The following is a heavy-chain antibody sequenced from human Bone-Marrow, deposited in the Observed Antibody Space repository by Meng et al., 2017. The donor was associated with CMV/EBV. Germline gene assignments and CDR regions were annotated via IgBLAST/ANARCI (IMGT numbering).Heavy chain of an antibody. CDR2: ISYDGSNK. J-gene: IGHJ6*02. CDR1: GFTFSSYA. Sequence: GESLKISCAASGFTFSSYAMHWVRQAPGKGLEWVAVISYDGSNKYYADSVKGRFTISRDNSKNTLYLQMNSLRAEDTAVYYCARGTGVSSGFYSYGLDVWGQGTTVTVSS. CDR3: ARGTGVSSGFYSYGLDV. D-gene: IGHD2-8*01. V-gene: IGHV3-30*04.